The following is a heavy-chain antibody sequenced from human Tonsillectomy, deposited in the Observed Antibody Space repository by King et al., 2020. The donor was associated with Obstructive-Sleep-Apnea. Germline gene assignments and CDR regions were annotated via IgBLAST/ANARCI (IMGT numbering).Heavy chain of an antibody. CDR3: ARTLAYYDSSGQNNWFDP. J-gene: IGHJ5*02. CDR2: IYSGGST. CDR1: GFTVSSNY. D-gene: IGHD3-22*01. Sequence: VQLVESGGGLVHPGGSLRLSCAASGFTVSSNYMSWVRQAPGKGLEWGSVIYSGGSTYYADSVKGRFTIYRDNSKNTLYLQMNRLRAEDTGVYYCARTLAYYDSSGQNNWFDPWGQGTLVTVSS. V-gene: IGHV3-66*01.